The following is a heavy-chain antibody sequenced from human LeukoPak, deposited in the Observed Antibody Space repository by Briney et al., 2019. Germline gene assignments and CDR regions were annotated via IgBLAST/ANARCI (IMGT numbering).Heavy chain of an antibody. CDR1: GDSISSSSSY. CDR3: ARLVGAGAHHFDY. D-gene: IGHD1-26*01. CDR2: IFYSGST. Sequence: SETLSLTCTVSGDSISSSSSYWGWIRQPPGKGLEWIGSIFYSGSTFYNPSLKSRVTISVDTSKNQFSLKLTSVTAADTAVYYCARLVGAGAHHFDYWGQGTLVTVSS. V-gene: IGHV4-39*01. J-gene: IGHJ4*02.